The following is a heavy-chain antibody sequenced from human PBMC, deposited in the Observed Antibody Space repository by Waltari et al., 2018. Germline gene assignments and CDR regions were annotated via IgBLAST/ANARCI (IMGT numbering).Heavy chain of an antibody. Sequence: QLQLQESGPGLVKSSETLSLTCTVSGGSISSSSYYWGWIRQPPGKGLEWIGSIYYSGSTYYNPSLKSRVTISVDTSKNQFSLKLSSVTAADTAVYYCARLSIYGSGSYYAFDIWGQGTMVTVSS. CDR3: ARLSIYGSGSYYAFDI. CDR1: GGSISSSSYY. CDR2: IYYSGST. D-gene: IGHD3-10*01. V-gene: IGHV4-39*01. J-gene: IGHJ3*02.